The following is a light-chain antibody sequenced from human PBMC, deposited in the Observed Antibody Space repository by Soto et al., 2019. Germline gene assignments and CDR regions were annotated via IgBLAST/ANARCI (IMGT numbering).Light chain of an antibody. CDR2: KAS. J-gene: IGKJ1*01. CDR1: QSISSW. Sequence: DLPMTQSPSTLSASVGDRVTITCRASQSISSWLAWYQQKPGTAPKLLIYKASTLQSGVPSRFSGSGSGTEFTLTISSLQPDDSATYYCQQYNDNWTFGQGTKVEIK. V-gene: IGKV1-5*03. CDR3: QQYNDNWT.